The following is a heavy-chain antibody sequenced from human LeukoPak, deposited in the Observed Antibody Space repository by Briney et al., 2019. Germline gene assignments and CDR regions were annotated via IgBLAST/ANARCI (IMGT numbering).Heavy chain of an antibody. CDR2: ITGSGGST. CDR1: GFTFSISV. V-gene: IGHV3-23*01. Sequence: GGSLRLSCAASGFTFSISVMTWVRQAPGKGLEWVSTITGSGGSTYYADSVKGQFTISRDNSKNTLFLQMNSLRAEDTAVFYCARGGSTYDYWGQGTLVTVSS. D-gene: IGHD5-24*01. J-gene: IGHJ4*02. CDR3: ARGGSTYDY.